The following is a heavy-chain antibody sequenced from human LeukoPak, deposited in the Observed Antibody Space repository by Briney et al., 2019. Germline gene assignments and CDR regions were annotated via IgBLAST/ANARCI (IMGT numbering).Heavy chain of an antibody. Sequence: GGSLRLSCAASGFAFSTYSMNWVRQAPGKGLECVSSISSRSTYIYYADSVKGRVTISRDNAKNSLYLQMNSLRAEDTAVYYCARVLSGCESTRCELDYWGQGTLVTVSS. CDR3: ARVLSGCESTRCELDY. CDR2: ISSRSTYI. D-gene: IGHD1-26*01. J-gene: IGHJ4*02. V-gene: IGHV3-21*01. CDR1: GFAFSTYS.